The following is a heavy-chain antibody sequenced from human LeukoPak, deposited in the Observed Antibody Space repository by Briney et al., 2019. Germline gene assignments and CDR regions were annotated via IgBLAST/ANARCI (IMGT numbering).Heavy chain of an antibody. J-gene: IGHJ4*02. CDR2: IRYDGNDR. CDR3: AKVIVSVSANGAFDY. CDR1: GLSFSNYG. V-gene: IGHV3-30*02. D-gene: IGHD5/OR15-5a*01. Sequence: GGSLRLSCAASGLSFSNYGFHWVRHPPGKGLEWVAFIRYDGNDRYYADSVKGRFNIYRDNSKNKVYLQMNRQRGDDTSIYYCAKVIVSVSANGAFDYWGQGTLVTVSS.